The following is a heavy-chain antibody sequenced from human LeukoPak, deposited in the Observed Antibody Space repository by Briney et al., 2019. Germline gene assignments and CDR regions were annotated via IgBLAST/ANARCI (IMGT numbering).Heavy chain of an antibody. J-gene: IGHJ6*03. CDR2: IYHSGST. CDR3: ARGKYGWWLPTRDPHYYYYYYMDV. D-gene: IGHD5-12*01. Sequence: SETLSLTCAVSGGSFSGYYWSWIRQPPGKGLEWIGEIYHSGSTNYNPSLKSRVTISVDTSKNQFSLKLSSVTAADTAVYYCARGKYGWWLPTRDPHYYYYYYMDVWGKGTTVTVSS. V-gene: IGHV4-34*01. CDR1: GGSFSGYY.